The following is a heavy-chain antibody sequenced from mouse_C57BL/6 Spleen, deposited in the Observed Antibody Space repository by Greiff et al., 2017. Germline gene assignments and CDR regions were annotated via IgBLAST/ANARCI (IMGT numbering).Heavy chain of an antibody. D-gene: IGHD1-1*01. CDR2: IHPNSGST. CDR1: GYTFTSYW. V-gene: IGHV1-64*01. CDR3: ARALLLYAIDY. J-gene: IGHJ4*01. Sequence: QVQLQEPGAELVKPGASVKLSCKASGYTFTSYWMHWVKQRPGQGLEWIGMIHPNSGSTNYNEKFKSKATLTVDKSSSTAYMQLSSLTSEYSAVYYCARALLLYAIDYWGQGTSLTVSS.